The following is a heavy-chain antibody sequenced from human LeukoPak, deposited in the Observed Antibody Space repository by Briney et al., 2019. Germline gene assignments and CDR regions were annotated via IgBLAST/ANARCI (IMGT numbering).Heavy chain of an antibody. D-gene: IGHD3-22*01. CDR1: GFTFSSCA. Sequence: PGGSLRLSCAASGFTFSSCAMSWVRQAPGKGLEWVSAISGSGGSTYYADSVKGRFTISRDNSKNTLYLQMNSLRAEDTAVYYCAKDGHYYDSSGYYNSLPYWGQGTLVTVSS. J-gene: IGHJ4*02. V-gene: IGHV3-23*01. CDR3: AKDGHYYDSSGYYNSLPY. CDR2: ISGSGGST.